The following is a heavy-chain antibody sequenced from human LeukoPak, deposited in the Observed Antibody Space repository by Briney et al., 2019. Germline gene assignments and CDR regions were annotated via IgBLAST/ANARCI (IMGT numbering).Heavy chain of an antibody. CDR2: IYYSGST. V-gene: IGHV4-31*03. Sequence: SETLSLTCTVSGGSISSGGYYWSWIRQHPGKGLEWIGYIYYSGSTYYNPSLKSRVTISVDTSKNQFSLKLSSVTAADTAVYYCARDLQWHDAFDIWGQGTMVTVSS. CDR3: ARDLQWHDAFDI. CDR1: GGSISSGGYY. J-gene: IGHJ3*02. D-gene: IGHD6-19*01.